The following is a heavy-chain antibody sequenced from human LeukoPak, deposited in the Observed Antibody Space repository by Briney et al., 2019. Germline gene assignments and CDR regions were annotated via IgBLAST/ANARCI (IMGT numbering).Heavy chain of an antibody. J-gene: IGHJ4*02. CDR2: ISGGSDST. D-gene: IGHD1-14*01. V-gene: IGHV3-48*02. CDR1: GFTFSIYS. CDR3: VRDYRYYFDY. Sequence: PGGSLRLSCAASGFTFSIYSMNWVRQAPGKGPEWVSYISGGSDSTYYADSVKGRFTISRDNGKNSLYLQMNSLRDEDTAVHYCVRDYRYYFDYWGQGTLVTVSS.